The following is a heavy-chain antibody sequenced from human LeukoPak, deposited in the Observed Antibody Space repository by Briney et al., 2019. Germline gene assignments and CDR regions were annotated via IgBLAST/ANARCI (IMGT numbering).Heavy chain of an antibody. V-gene: IGHV3-23*01. CDR3: AKRLGDY. CDR2: ISGSGGTT. Sequence: ETLSLTCAVYGGSFSGYYWSWVRQAPGKGLEWVSSISGSGGTTYSADSVKGRFTISRDDSKSTLYLQMNSLRVEDTAVYYCAKRLGDYWGQGTLVTVSS. D-gene: IGHD3-10*01. CDR1: GGSFSGYY. J-gene: IGHJ4*02.